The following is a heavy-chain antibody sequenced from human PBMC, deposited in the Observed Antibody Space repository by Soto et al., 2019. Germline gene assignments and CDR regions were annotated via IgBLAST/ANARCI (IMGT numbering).Heavy chain of an antibody. CDR2: ISGSGGST. Sequence: GGSLRLSCAASGFSFRSYAMSWVRQAPGKGLEWVSLISGSGGSTYYADSVKGRFTISRDNSKGTLFLQMNSLKIEDTAAYYCAKRLYCSTTNCRDGFDIWGHGTMVTVSS. J-gene: IGHJ3*02. V-gene: IGHV3-23*01. CDR3: AKRLYCSTTNCRDGFDI. CDR1: GFSFRSYA. D-gene: IGHD2-2*01.